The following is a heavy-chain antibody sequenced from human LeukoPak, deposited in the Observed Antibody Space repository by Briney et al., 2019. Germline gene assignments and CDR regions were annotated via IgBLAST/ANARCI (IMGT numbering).Heavy chain of an antibody. J-gene: IGHJ4*02. CDR3: ARDGLGSYDF. CDR2: ISSNSRYI. V-gene: IGHV3-21*01. CDR1: GFDFSVYT. D-gene: IGHD3-10*01. Sequence: GGSLRLSCAASGFDFSVYTINWVRQAPGKGLEWLSSISSNSRYIYYADSVKGRLTVSRDNAKNSVYLQMNNLRGEDSAVYYCARDGLGSYDFWGQGTLVAVSS.